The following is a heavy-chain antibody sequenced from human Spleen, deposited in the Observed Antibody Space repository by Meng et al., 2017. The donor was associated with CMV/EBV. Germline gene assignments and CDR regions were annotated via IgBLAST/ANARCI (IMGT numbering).Heavy chain of an antibody. D-gene: IGHD6-13*01. CDR1: GFIFKDYA. V-gene: IGHV3-23*03. CDR3: AKGGYGSSGRYYFDY. Sequence: GGSLRLSCAASGFIFKDYAMNWVRQAPGKGLEWVSVIYSGITTTHYADSVKGRFTISRDTSKNTLYLQMNSLRAEDTAVYYCAKGGYGSSGRYYFDYWGLGTLVTVSS. J-gene: IGHJ4*02. CDR2: IYSGITTT.